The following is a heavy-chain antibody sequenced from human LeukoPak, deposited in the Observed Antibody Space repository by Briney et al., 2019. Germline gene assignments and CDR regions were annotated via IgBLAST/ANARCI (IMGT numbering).Heavy chain of an antibody. J-gene: IGHJ4*02. CDR3: ARDQGDYGDHRYFDH. V-gene: IGHV4-4*07. Sequence: SETLSLTCAVSGASTNPYCWNWIRQPAEKGLEWIGRISRSGATNYNPSLKSRVTMSVDASKKQLQFSLRLSSVTAADTAVYYCARDQGDYGDHRYFDHWGQGTLVTVSS. CDR2: ISRSGAT. D-gene: IGHD4-17*01. CDR1: GASTNPYC.